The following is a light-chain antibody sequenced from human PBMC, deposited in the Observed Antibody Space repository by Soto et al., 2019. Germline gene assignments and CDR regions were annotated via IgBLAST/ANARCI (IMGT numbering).Light chain of an antibody. CDR2: GAS. J-gene: IGKJ5*01. CDR3: QQYNNVLPIT. CDR1: QSVSSN. Sequence: EIELTQSPSALSASPRERAALSCRASQSVSSNLAWYQQKPGQAPRLLIYGASTRATGIPARFSGSGSGTEFTLTISSLQSEDFAVYYCQQYNNVLPITFGQGTRLEIK. V-gene: IGKV3-15*01.